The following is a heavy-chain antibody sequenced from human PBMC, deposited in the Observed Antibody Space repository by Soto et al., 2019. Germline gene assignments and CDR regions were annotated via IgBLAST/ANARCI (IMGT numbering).Heavy chain of an antibody. CDR2: IIPILGIA. J-gene: IGHJ5*02. D-gene: IGHD3-22*01. CDR3: ARDPVYYDSSGPRFDP. Sequence: SVKVSFKASGGPLSSYTITWLRHSPGQGLEWMGRIIPILGIANYAQKFQGRVTITADKSTSTAYMELSSLRSEHTAVYYCARDPVYYDSSGPRFDPWGQGTLVTVSS. CDR1: GGPLSSYT. V-gene: IGHV1-69*04.